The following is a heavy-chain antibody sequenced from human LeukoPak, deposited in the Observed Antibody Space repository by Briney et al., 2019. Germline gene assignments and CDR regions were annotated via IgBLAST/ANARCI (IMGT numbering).Heavy chain of an antibody. J-gene: IGHJ4*02. CDR2: ISTGSSYI. CDR3: AKDRASGSGSYSYRGFDY. V-gene: IGHV3-21*01. D-gene: IGHD6-19*01. Sequence: GGSLRLSCAASEFTFSTYSMNWVRQAPGKGLEWVAYISTGSSYINYADSVKGRFTISRDNAKNSLYLQMDSLRVEDTAVYYCAKDRASGSGSYSYRGFDYWGQGTLVTVSS. CDR1: EFTFSTYS.